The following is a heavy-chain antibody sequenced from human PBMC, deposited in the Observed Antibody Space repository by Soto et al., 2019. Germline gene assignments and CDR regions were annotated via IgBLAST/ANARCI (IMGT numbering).Heavy chain of an antibody. CDR1: GGTFSSYT. J-gene: IGHJ1*01. CDR3: ASFGSTSRGIRVDFKH. D-gene: IGHD2-2*01. CDR2: IIPILGIA. Sequence: ASVKVSCKASGGTFSSYTISWVRQAPGQGLEWMGRIIPILGIANYAQKFQGRVTITADKSTSTAYMELGSLRSEDTALFYCASFGSTSRGIRVDFKHWGQGTLVTVSS. V-gene: IGHV1-69*02.